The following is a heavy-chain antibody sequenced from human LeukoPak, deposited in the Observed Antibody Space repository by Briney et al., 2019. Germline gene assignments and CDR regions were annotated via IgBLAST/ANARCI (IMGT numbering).Heavy chain of an antibody. V-gene: IGHV4-59*01. CDR3: ARLFYGDYGMAAFDI. D-gene: IGHD4-17*01. CDR2: IYYSGST. Sequence: SETLSLTCTVSGGSISSYYWSWIRQPPGKGLEWIGYIYYSGSTNYNPSLKSRVTISVDTSKNQFSLKLSSVTAADTAVYCCARLFYGDYGMAAFDIWGQGTMVTVSS. CDR1: GGSISSYY. J-gene: IGHJ3*02.